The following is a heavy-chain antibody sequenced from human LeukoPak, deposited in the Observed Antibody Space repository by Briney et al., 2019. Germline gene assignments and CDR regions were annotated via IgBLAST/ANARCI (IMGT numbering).Heavy chain of an antibody. CDR3: ARDLFHYCSSTSCDGGSPFDP. Sequence: SVKVSCKASGGTFSSYAISWVRQAPGQGLEWMGRIIPILGIANYAQKFQGRVTITADKSTSTAYMELSSLRSEDTAVYYCARDLFHYCSSTSCDGGSPFDPWGQGTLVTVSS. V-gene: IGHV1-69*04. D-gene: IGHD2-2*01. J-gene: IGHJ5*02. CDR1: GGTFSSYA. CDR2: IIPILGIA.